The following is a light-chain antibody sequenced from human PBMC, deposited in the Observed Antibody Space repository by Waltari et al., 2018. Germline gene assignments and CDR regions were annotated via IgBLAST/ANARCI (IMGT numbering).Light chain of an antibody. CDR3: QSYDISLSAYV. Sequence: QSVLTQPPSVSWAPGQRVTLSCTGSSSNIGAGYDVHWYQQLPGTAPKLLIHGNSNRPSGVPDRFSGSKSGTSASLAITGLQADDEADYFCQSYDISLSAYVFGTGTKVTVL. J-gene: IGLJ1*01. CDR2: GNS. V-gene: IGLV1-40*01. CDR1: SSNIGAGYD.